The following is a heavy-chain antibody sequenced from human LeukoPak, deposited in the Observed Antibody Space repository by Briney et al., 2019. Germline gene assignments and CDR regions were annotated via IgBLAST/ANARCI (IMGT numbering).Heavy chain of an antibody. J-gene: IGHJ4*02. CDR1: GYSMTSGYN. CDR3: VRYCSSTTCYTRAVDY. CDR2: IYPSARA. D-gene: IGHD2-2*02. Sequence: SETLSLTCTVSGYSMTSGYNWAWIRQPPGKVLEWIGSIYPSARAYYNPSLKSRVPISVGTSKNQFSLRLSSVTAADTAVYYCVRYCSSTTCYTRAVDYWGQGTLVTVSS. V-gene: IGHV4-38-2*02.